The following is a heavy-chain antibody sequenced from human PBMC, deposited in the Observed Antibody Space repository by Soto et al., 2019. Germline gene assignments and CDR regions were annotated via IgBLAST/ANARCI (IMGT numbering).Heavy chain of an antibody. CDR3: ARDPPLTGTAWWYFDL. CDR2: ISSSSSYT. J-gene: IGHJ2*01. CDR1: GFTFSDYY. Sequence: GGSLRLSCAASGFTFSDYYMSWIRQAPGKGLEWISYISSSSSYTNYADSVKGRFTISRDNAKNSLYLQMNSLRAEDTAVYYCARDPPLTGTAWWYFDLWGRGTLVTVSS. V-gene: IGHV3-11*06. D-gene: IGHD1-7*01.